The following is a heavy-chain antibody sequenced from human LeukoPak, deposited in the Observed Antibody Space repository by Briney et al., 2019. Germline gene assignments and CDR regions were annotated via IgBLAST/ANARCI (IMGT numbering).Heavy chain of an antibody. CDR3: ASSGSYGDHDAFDI. V-gene: IGHV3-30-3*01. Sequence: PGGSLRLSCAASGFTFSSYAMHWVRQAPGKGLEWVAVISCDGSNKYYADSVKGRFTISRDNSKNTLYLQMNSLRAEDTAVYYCASSGSYGDHDAFDIWGQGTMVTVSS. CDR2: ISCDGSNK. J-gene: IGHJ3*02. D-gene: IGHD1-26*01. CDR1: GFTFSSYA.